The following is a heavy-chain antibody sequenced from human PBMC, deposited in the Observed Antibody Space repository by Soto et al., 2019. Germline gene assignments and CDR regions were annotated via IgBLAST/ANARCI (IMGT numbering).Heavy chain of an antibody. CDR2: ISAYNGNT. J-gene: IGHJ5*02. D-gene: IGHD6-6*01. CDR3: ASWYSSSSASDWFDP. V-gene: IGHV1-18*04. CDR1: GYIFTDYY. Sequence: ASVKVSCKASGYIFTDYYMHWVRQAPGQGLEWMGWISAYNGNTNYAQKLQGRVTMTTDTSTSTAYMELRSLRSDDTAVYYCASWYSSSSASDWFDPWGQGTLVTVSS.